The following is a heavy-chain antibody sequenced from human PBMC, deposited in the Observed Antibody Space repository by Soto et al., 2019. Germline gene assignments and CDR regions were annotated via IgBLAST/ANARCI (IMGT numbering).Heavy chain of an antibody. CDR1: GGSISSSSYY. CDR2: IYYSGST. J-gene: IGHJ4*02. CDR3: ARTSYLWYSSSWHQGLYY. V-gene: IGHV4-39*07. Sequence: SETLSLTCTVSGGSISSSSYYWGWIRQPPGKGLEWIGSIYYSGSTYYNPSLKSRVTISVDTSKNQFSLKLSSVTAADTAVYYCARTSYLWYSSSWHQGLYYWGQGTLVTVSS. D-gene: IGHD6-13*01.